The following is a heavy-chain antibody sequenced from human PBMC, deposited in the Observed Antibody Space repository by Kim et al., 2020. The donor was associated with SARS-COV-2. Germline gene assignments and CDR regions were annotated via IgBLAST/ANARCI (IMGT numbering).Heavy chain of an antibody. CDR2: IYYSGST. D-gene: IGHD3-10*01. CDR1: GGSISSYY. CDR3: ARVHKVLWFGELFDY. Sequence: SETLSLTCTVSGGSISSYYWSWIRQPPGKGLEWIGYIYYSGSTNYNPSLKSRVTISVDTSKNQFSLKLSSVTAADTAVYYCARVHKVLWFGELFDYWGQGTLVTVSS. V-gene: IGHV4-59*01. J-gene: IGHJ4*02.